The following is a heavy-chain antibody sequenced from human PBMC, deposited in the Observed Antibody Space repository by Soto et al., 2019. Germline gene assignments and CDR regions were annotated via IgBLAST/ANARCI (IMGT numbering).Heavy chain of an antibody. CDR3: ARGNSSYYDYGMDV. J-gene: IGHJ6*02. Sequence: SETLSLTCAVSGDSISRGGYSWTWIRQPPGKALEWIGNIYDSGSTSYNPSLKSRVTISVDTSKNQFSLRLTSVTAADTAVYFCARGNSSYYDYGMDVWGQGTTVTVS. V-gene: IGHV4-30-2*01. D-gene: IGHD5-18*01. CDR2: IYDSGST. CDR1: GDSISRGGYS.